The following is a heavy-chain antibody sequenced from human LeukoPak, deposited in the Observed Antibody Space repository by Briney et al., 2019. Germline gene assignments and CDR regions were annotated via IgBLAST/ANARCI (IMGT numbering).Heavy chain of an antibody. CDR1: GGSISGWY. V-gene: IGHV4-59*08. CDR3: ARHVSAYSSGLPYYMDV. J-gene: IGHJ6*03. D-gene: IGHD6-19*01. Sequence: PSETLSLTCAVSGGSISGWYWSWIRQPPGKGLEWIGHIYDSGTTNYNPSLKSRVTMSVDSSKNQFSLKLSSVTAADTAVFYCARHVSAYSSGLPYYMDVWGKGTTVTVSS. CDR2: IYDSGTT.